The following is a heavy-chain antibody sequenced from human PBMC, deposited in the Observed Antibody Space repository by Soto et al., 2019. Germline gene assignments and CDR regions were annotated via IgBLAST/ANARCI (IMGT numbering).Heavy chain of an antibody. J-gene: IGHJ6*02. CDR3: TVSGDPYYYGMDV. CDR1: GYSFTSYW. D-gene: IGHD7-27*01. Sequence: GESLKISCKGSGYSFTSYWIGWVRQMPGKGLEWMGIIYPGDSDTRYSPSFQGQVTISADKSISTAYLQWSSLKASDTAMYYCTVSGDPYYYGMDVWGQGTTVTVSS. V-gene: IGHV5-51*01. CDR2: IYPGDSDT.